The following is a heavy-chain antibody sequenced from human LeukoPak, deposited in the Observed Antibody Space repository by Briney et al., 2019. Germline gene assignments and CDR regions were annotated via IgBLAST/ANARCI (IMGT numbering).Heavy chain of an antibody. CDR3: ARGPLVRLPSSFDP. V-gene: IGHV1-8*01. J-gene: IGHJ5*02. Sequence: ASLKVSCKASGYTYTRYDINWVRPATGQGLAWMGWMNPNSGNTGCAQRFQGRITMTRDTSISTAYMELSSLRFEDTAVYYCARGPLVRLPSSFDPWGQGTLVTVSS. CDR2: MNPNSGNT. D-gene: IGHD3-16*02. CDR1: GYTYTRYD.